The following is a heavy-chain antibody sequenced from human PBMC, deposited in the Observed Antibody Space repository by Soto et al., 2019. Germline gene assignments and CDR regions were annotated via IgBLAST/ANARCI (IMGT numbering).Heavy chain of an antibody. CDR1: GFTFTNYG. V-gene: IGHV3-33*01. Sequence: QVQLLDSGGGVVQPGRSLRLSCAASGFTFTNYGMHWVRQAPGKGLEWVAVIWADGNHKYYADSVKGRFTISRDNSKNTLNLQMDSLGAEDTAVYYCVRERGPFNAFDIWGQGTMVGVSS. CDR3: VRERGPFNAFDI. D-gene: IGHD3-16*01. CDR2: IWADGNHK. J-gene: IGHJ3*02.